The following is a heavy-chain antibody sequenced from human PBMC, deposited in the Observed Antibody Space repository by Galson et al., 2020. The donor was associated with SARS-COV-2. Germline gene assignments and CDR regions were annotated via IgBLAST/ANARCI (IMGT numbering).Heavy chain of an antibody. CDR1: GFTFSTYE. CDR2: ISGSGTNI. CDR3: TKGLLTSGYHGSLDY. V-gene: IGHV3-48*03. Sequence: GESLKISCAGSGFTFSTYEMNWVRQAPGKGLEWVSYISGSGTNIYYADSVKGRFTISRDNSKNSLYLQMNSLGAEDTAIYYCTKGLLTSGYHGSLDYWGQGTLVTVSS. J-gene: IGHJ4*02. D-gene: IGHD3-22*01.